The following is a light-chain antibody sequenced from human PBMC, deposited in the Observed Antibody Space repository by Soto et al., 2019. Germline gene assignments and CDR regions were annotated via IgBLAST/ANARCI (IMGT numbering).Light chain of an antibody. V-gene: IGKV1-33*01. CDR1: QNIKNY. CDR2: GAS. CDR3: QQYDNLPIT. J-gene: IGKJ5*01. Sequence: DIQMTQSPSSLSASVGDRVTITCRTSQNIKNYLNWYQQKPGRAPKLLIYGASDLQSGVPSRFSGSGSGTDFTLTISSLQSEDIGTYYCQQYDNLPITFGQGTRLEIK.